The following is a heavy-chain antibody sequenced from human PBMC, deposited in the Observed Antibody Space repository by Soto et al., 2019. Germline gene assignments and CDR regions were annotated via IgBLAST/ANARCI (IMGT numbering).Heavy chain of an antibody. J-gene: IGHJ3*02. D-gene: IGHD2-8*01. CDR3: AKDIRYCTNGVCYRPTMVGFDI. Sequence: GGSLRLSCAASGFTFSSYAMSWVRQAPGKGLEWVSAISGSGGSTYYADSVKGRFTISRDNSKNTLYLQMNSLRAEDTAVYYCAKDIRYCTNGVCYRPTMVGFDIWGQGTMVTVSS. CDR1: GFTFSSYA. CDR2: ISGSGGST. V-gene: IGHV3-23*01.